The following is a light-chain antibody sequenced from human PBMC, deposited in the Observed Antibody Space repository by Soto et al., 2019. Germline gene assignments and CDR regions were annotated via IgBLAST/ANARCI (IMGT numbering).Light chain of an antibody. J-gene: IGKJ5*01. V-gene: IGKV3-15*01. CDR3: QQYYYWPRT. CDR1: RRSSAN. Sequence: DIEMTPSPLFPSVSPGEGDTLSCRASRRSSANLAWEQHIAGQAPRLLIVSSSRSSTDAAARFSGSGAGTEFTLTINSLQAEDCAVYYCQQYYYWPRTFGQGTRLEI. CDR2: SSS.